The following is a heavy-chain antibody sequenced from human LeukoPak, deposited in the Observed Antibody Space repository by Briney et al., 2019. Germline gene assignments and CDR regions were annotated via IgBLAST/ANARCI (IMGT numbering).Heavy chain of an antibody. D-gene: IGHD3-10*01. Sequence: ASVKVSCKASGYTFTSYAMHWVRQAPGQRLEWMGWINAGNGNTKYSQKFQGRVTITRDTSASTAYMELSSLRSEDTAVYYCARDKGWFGEGWFDPWGQGTLVTLSS. CDR1: GYTFTSYA. CDR3: ARDKGWFGEGWFDP. V-gene: IGHV1-3*01. CDR2: INAGNGNT. J-gene: IGHJ5*02.